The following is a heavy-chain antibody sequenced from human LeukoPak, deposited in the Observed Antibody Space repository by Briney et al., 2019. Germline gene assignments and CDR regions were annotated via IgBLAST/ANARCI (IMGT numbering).Heavy chain of an antibody. CDR1: GFTFSSYA. V-gene: IGHV3-23*01. Sequence: GCAVRLSCAASGFTFSSYAMRWVRQAPGKGLDWVSAISGSGGSTYYADSVKGRFTISRDNSKNTLYLQMNSLRAEDTAVYYCAKDRLRGRYFDWLLYWGQGTLVTVSS. J-gene: IGHJ4*02. D-gene: IGHD3-9*01. CDR3: AKDRLRGRYFDWLLY. CDR2: ISGSGGST.